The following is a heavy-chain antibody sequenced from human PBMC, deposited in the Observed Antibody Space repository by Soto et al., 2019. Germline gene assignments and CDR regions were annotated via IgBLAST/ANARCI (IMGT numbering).Heavy chain of an antibody. V-gene: IGHV1-8*01. D-gene: IGHD3-3*01. CDR3: ASSAPPRGRMGFLEDNYGMDV. J-gene: IGHJ6*02. CDR2: MNPNSGNT. Sequence: GASVKVSCKASGYTFTSYDINWVRQATGQGLEWMGWMNPNSGNTGYSQKFQGRVTITRDTSASTAYMELSSLRSEDTAVYYCASSAPPRGRMGFLEDNYGMDVWGQGTTVTVSS. CDR1: GYTFTSYD.